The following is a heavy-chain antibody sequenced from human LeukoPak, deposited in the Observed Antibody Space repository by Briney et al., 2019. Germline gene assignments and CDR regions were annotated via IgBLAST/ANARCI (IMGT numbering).Heavy chain of an antibody. CDR2: IDSSSSSI. V-gene: IGHV3-21*05. CDR1: GFTFSSYS. J-gene: IGHJ4*02. Sequence: GGSLRLSCAASGFTFSSYSMTWVRQAPGKGLEWISYIDSSSSSIYYADSVKGRFTISRDNAKNSLYLQMNSLRAEDTAVYYCARDLSLAIDYWGQGTLATVSS. CDR3: ARDLSLAIDY.